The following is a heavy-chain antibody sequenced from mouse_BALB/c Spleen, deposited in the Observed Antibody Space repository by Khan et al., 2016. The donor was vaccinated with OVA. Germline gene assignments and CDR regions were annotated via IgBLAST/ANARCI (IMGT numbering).Heavy chain of an antibody. CDR3: ASHLTGSFAY. V-gene: IGHV5-6*01. CDR1: GFTLGTYG. CDR2: INSVGYST. J-gene: IGHJ3*01. D-gene: IGHD4-1*01. Sequence: EVQLVESGGDLVKPGGSLRLSCAASGFTLGTYGMSWVRKFQAKSLEWVATINSVGYSTYYPDTVKGRFTISRNNAENTLYLQMSSLKSEDTAIYYCASHLTGSFAYWGQGTLVTVST.